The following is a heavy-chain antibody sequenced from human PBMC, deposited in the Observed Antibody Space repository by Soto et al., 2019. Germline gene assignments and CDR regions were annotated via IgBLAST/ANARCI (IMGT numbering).Heavy chain of an antibody. CDR3: ARAYGSGIKESSPFDY. V-gene: IGHV5-10-1*01. CDR2: IDPSDSYT. CDR1: GYSFTSYW. D-gene: IGHD3-10*01. Sequence: PAESLKISCKGSGYSFTSYWISWVRQMPGKGLEWMGRIDPSDSYTNYSPSFQGHVTISADKSISTAYLQWSSLKASDTAMYYCARAYGSGIKESSPFDYWGQGTLVNVSS. J-gene: IGHJ4*02.